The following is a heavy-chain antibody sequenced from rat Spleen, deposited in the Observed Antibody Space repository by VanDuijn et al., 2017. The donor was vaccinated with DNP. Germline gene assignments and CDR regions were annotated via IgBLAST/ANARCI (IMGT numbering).Heavy chain of an antibody. Sequence: EVQLVESGGGLVLPGRSQKLSCAASGFIFSDYYMAWVRQAPTKGLEWVAYIRYDGGTSYYGDSVKGRFTISRDNAKSTLYLQMNSLRSEDMATYYCATNNPLLDAWGQGTSVTVSS. CDR1: GFIFSDYY. CDR3: ATNNPLLDA. J-gene: IGHJ4*01. V-gene: IGHV5-20*01. D-gene: IGHD1-10*01. CDR2: IRYDGGTS.